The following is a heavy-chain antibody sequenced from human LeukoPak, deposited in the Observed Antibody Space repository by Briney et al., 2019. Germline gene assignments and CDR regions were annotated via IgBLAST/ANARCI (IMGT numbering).Heavy chain of an antibody. CDR3: ATRGAGQTGAFDF. Sequence: PGGSLRLSCAASGFPFNTYNMNWVRQAPGKGLEWVSSFDTTGTYIYCAASVKGRFTISRDNAKNSLYLHMNSLRAEDTAVYYCATRGAGQTGAFDFWGHGTMVTVSS. J-gene: IGHJ3*01. CDR1: GFPFNTYN. D-gene: IGHD1-26*01. CDR2: FDTTGTYI. V-gene: IGHV3-21*01.